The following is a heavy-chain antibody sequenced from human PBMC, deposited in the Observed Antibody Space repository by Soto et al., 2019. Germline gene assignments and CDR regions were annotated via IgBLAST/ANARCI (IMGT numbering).Heavy chain of an antibody. CDR1: GFTFSSYA. Sequence: GGSLRLSCAASGFTFSSYAMSWVRQAPGKGLEWVSAISGSGGSTYYADSVKGRFTISRDNSKNTLYLQMNSLRAEDTAVYYCAKHTVRDDFWSGYLTPFDYWGQGTLVTVSS. CDR3: AKHTVRDDFWSGYLTPFDY. V-gene: IGHV3-23*01. D-gene: IGHD3-3*01. CDR2: ISGSGGST. J-gene: IGHJ4*02.